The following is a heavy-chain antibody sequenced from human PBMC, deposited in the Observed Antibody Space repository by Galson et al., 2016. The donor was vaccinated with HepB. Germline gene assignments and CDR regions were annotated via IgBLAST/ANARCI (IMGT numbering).Heavy chain of an antibody. J-gene: IGHJ6*01. V-gene: IGHV4-39*01. CDR3: ARQAGAGPGGYFSFMDV. Sequence: TLSLTCSVSGGSISDSNYYWAWIRQPPGKGLEWIGSIYYGGRDFYNAPLKSRVTIVVDTSKNQFSLTVTSVTATDAAVYYCARQAGAGPGGYFSFMDVWGEGTTVSVSS. CDR2: IYYGGRD. CDR1: GGSISDSNYY. D-gene: IGHD2/OR15-2a*01.